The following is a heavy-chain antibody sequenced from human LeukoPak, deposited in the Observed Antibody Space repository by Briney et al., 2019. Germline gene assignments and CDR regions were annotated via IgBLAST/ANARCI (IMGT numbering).Heavy chain of an antibody. J-gene: IGHJ4*02. CDR1: GGSVSSGSYY. Sequence: SETLSLTCTVSGGSVSSGSYYWSWIRQPPGEGLEWIGYIYYSGSTNYNPSLKSRVTISVDTSKNQFSLKLSSVTAADTAVYYCARGSLIYYDILTGYYTPLGLDYWGQGTLVTVSS. D-gene: IGHD3-9*01. V-gene: IGHV4-61*01. CDR3: ARGSLIYYDILTGYYTPLGLDY. CDR2: IYYSGST.